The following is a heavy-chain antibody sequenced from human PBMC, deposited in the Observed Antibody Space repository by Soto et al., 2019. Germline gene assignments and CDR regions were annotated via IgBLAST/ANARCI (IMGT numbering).Heavy chain of an antibody. Sequence: QVQLQESGPGLVKPLETVSLTCTVSGGSLIDDYWNWNRQPPGKGLEWIGYVYSSGSTNYNPSLKSRVTISVDRSKNQFSLKLSSVTAADTAVYYCARGNDWKSSTFDIWGHGTMVSVSS. CDR1: GGSLIDDY. CDR3: ARGNDWKSSTFDI. D-gene: IGHD2-21*01. J-gene: IGHJ3*02. V-gene: IGHV4-59*01. CDR2: VYSSGST.